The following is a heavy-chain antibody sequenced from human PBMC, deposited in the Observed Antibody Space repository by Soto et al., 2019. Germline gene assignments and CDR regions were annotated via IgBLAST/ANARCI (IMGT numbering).Heavy chain of an antibody. CDR3: ARDPSPFGAVAPDYFDY. D-gene: IGHD6-19*01. J-gene: IGHJ4*02. CDR1: GGSISSYY. CDR2: IYTSGST. Sequence: QVQLQESGPGLVKPSETLSLTCTVSGGSISSYYWSWIRQPAGKGLEWIGRIYTSGSTNYNPSLKSRVTMSVDTSKNQFSLKLSSVTAADTAVYYCARDPSPFGAVAPDYFDYWGQGTLVTVSS. V-gene: IGHV4-4*07.